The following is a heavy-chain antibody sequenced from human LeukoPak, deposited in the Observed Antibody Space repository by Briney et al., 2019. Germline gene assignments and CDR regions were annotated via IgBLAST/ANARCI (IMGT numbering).Heavy chain of an antibody. V-gene: IGHV3-23*01. D-gene: IGHD5-12*01. CDR2: TSGSGVNS. CDR1: GFTLRSYD. CDR3: AKEYSGYDFDY. J-gene: IGHJ4*02. Sequence: QTGGSLRLSCAASGFTLRSYDMSWVRQAPGKGLEWVAATSGSGVNSYYADSVRGRFTISRDSSQNTLYLQMDSLRAEDPALYYCAKEYSGYDFDYWGQGTLVTVSS.